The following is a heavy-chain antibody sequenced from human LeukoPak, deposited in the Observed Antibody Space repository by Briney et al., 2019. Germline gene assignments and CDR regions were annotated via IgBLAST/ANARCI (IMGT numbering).Heavy chain of an antibody. CDR3: ARGKYYGSGSYYSWFDP. Sequence: PSETLSLTCTVSGGSISSGGYYWSWIRQHPGKGLEWIGYIYYSGSTYYNPSLKSRVTISVDTSKNQFSLKLSSVTAADTAVYSCARGKYYGSGSYYSWFDPWGQGTLVTVSS. CDR2: IYYSGST. D-gene: IGHD3-10*01. CDR1: GGSISSGGYY. V-gene: IGHV4-31*03. J-gene: IGHJ5*02.